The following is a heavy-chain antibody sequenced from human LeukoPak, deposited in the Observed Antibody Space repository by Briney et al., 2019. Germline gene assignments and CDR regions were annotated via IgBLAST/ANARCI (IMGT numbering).Heavy chain of an antibody. CDR3: AKRPRDTSGYYLGAFDG. CDR1: GFTFSSYA. V-gene: IGHV3-23*01. D-gene: IGHD3-22*01. Sequence: GGSLILSCAASGFTFSSYAMTWVRQAPGKGLEWVSAISASGGETYYADSVKGRFTISRDNSKNTLYLHMSSLRAEDTAVYFCAKRPRDTSGYYLGAFDGWGLGTTVTVSS. CDR2: ISASGGET. J-gene: IGHJ3*01.